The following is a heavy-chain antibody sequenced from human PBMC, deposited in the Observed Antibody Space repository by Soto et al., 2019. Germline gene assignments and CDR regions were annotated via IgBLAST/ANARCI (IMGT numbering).Heavy chain of an antibody. D-gene: IGHD3-3*01. CDR2: IYYSGST. J-gene: IGHJ4*02. CDR3: ARGRKDYDFRSGYYIYYFDY. CDR1: GGSISSSSYY. Sequence: PSETLSLTCTVSGGSISSSSYYWGWIRQPPGKGLEWIGGIYYSGSTYYNPSLKSRVTISVDTSKNQFSLKLSSVTAADTAVYYCARGRKDYDFRSGYYIYYFDYWGKGTLVTVSS. V-gene: IGHV4-39*07.